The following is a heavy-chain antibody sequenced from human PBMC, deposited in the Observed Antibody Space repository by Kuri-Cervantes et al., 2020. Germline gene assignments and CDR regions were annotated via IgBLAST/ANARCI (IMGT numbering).Heavy chain of an antibody. CDR1: GFTFSSYA. CDR2: ISYDGSNK. CDR3: ARDRAYWVVNGMDV. V-gene: IGHV3-30-3*01. D-gene: IGHD2-8*02. J-gene: IGHJ6*02. Sequence: GSLKISCAASGFTFSSYAMHWVRQAPGKGLEWVAVISYDGSNKYYADSVKGRFTISRDNSKNTLYLQMNSLRAEDTAVYYCARDRAYWVVNGMDVWGQGTTVTVSS.